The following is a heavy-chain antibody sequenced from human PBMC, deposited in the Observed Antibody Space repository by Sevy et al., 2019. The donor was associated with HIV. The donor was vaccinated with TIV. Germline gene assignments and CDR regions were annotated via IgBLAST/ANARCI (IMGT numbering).Heavy chain of an antibody. CDR2: INSDGSST. J-gene: IGHJ4*02. D-gene: IGHD2-15*01. V-gene: IGHV3-74*01. CDR1: GFTFSGYW. CDR3: ARSGGYNKYDY. Sequence: VGSLRLSCAASGFTFSGYWMHWVRQAPGKGLVWVSLINSDGSSTNYADSVKGRFTISRDNAKNTLYLQMNSLRAEDTAVYYCARSGGYNKYDYWGRGTLVTVSS.